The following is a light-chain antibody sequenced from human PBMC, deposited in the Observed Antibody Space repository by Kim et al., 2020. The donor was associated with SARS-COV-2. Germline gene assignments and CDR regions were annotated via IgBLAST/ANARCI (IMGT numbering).Light chain of an antibody. CDR1: QSISTW. CDR2: KAS. Sequence: DIQMTQSPSTLSASVGDRVTITCRASQSISTWLAWYQQKPGKAPKRLIYKASSLESGVPSRFSGSGFGTEFTLTISSLQPDDFATYYCQHYNSYPWTFGQGTKVDIK. J-gene: IGKJ1*01. V-gene: IGKV1-5*03. CDR3: QHYNSYPWT.